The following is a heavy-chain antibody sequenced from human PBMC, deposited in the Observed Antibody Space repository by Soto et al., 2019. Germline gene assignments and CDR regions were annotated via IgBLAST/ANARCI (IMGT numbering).Heavy chain of an antibody. D-gene: IGHD2-15*01. Sequence: EVQLVESGGGLVQPGRSLRLSCAASGFTFDDYAMHWVRQAPGKGLEWVSGISWNSGSIGHADSVKGRFTISRDNAKNSLYLQMNSLRAEDTALYYCAKALAANYYGMDVWGQGTTVTVSS. J-gene: IGHJ6*02. CDR3: AKALAANYYGMDV. CDR2: ISWNSGSI. V-gene: IGHV3-9*01. CDR1: GFTFDDYA.